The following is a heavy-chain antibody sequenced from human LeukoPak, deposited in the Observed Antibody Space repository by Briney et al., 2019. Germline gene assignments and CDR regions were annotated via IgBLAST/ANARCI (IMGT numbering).Heavy chain of an antibody. CDR1: GGPFSSYA. CDR2: IIPITGTA. V-gene: IGHV1-69*06. D-gene: IGHD4-11*01. Sequence: SVKVSCKASGGPFSSYAISWVRQAPGQGLEWMGGIIPITGTANYAQKFLGRFTITADISTSTAYMELSSLRSEDTAIYYCARGRYMTTVTNWFDPWGQGTLVTVSS. CDR3: ARGRYMTTVTNWFDP. J-gene: IGHJ5*02.